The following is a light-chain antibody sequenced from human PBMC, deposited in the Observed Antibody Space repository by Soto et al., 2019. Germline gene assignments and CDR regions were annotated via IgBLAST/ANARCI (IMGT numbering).Light chain of an antibody. CDR1: SSNIGSNT. CDR2: SNN. CDR3: AAWDDSLKGSYV. J-gene: IGLJ1*01. Sequence: QPVLAEPPSASAPPGHRFTISCSGSSSNIGSNTVNLYQQLPGTAPKLLIYSNNQRPSGVPDRFSGSKSGTSASLAISGLQSEDEADYYCAAWDDSLKGSYVFGTGTKVTVL. V-gene: IGLV1-44*01.